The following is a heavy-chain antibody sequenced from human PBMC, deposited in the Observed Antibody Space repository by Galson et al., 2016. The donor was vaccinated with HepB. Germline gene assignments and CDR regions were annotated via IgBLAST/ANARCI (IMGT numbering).Heavy chain of an antibody. CDR3: SRHGYSYGRPPYNVEN. D-gene: IGHD5-18*01. Sequence: SETLSLTCSVSGGSISRSSYYWGWIRQPSGKGLEWIGSVFDGGNTYSSPSLRSRVTISLDTSKNVFSLRLTSVTAADTAVYYCSRHGYSYGRPPYNVENWGQGALVTVSS. J-gene: IGHJ4*02. CDR2: VFDGGNT. CDR1: GGSISRSSYY. V-gene: IGHV4-39*01.